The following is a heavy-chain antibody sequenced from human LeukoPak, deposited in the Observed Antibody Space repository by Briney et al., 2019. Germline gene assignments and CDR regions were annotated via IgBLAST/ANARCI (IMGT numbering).Heavy chain of an antibody. D-gene: IGHD6-13*01. CDR2: ISAYNGNT. CDR3: ARGVVAAASPFDY. V-gene: IGHV1-18*01. J-gene: IGHJ4*02. CDR1: GYTFTSYG. Sequence: ASVKVSCKASGYTFTSYGISWVRQAPGQGLEWMGWISAYNGNTNYAQKFQGRVTMTRDTSISTAYMELSRLRSDDTAVYYCARGVVAAASPFDYWGQGTLVTVSS.